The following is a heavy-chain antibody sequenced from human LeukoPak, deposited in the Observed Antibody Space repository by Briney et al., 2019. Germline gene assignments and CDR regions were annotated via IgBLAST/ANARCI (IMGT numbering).Heavy chain of an antibody. Sequence: VASVKVSCKASGYTFTDYAITWVRQAPGQGLEWMGWISAYNRNTNYAQKIQGRATMTTDTSTSTAYMELRSLRSDDTAVYYCARGPNYYDYIWGTYRRPFDIWGQGTMVTVSS. V-gene: IGHV1-18*01. J-gene: IGHJ3*02. CDR1: GYTFTDYA. D-gene: IGHD3-16*02. CDR2: ISAYNRNT. CDR3: ARGPNYYDYIWGTYRRPFDI.